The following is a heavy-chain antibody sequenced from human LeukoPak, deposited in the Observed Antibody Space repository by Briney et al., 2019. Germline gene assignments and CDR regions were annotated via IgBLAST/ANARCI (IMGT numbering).Heavy chain of an antibody. CDR2: INHSGST. D-gene: IGHD3-10*01. J-gene: IGHJ4*02. CDR1: GGSFSGYY. Sequence: SETLSLTCAVYGGSFSGYYWSWIRQPPGKGLEWIGEINHSGSTNYNPSLKSRVTISADTSKNQFSLKLSSVTAADTAVYYCARGRVWFGELLPSRSIAFDYWGQGTLVTVSS. CDR3: ARGRVWFGELLPSRSIAFDY. V-gene: IGHV4-34*01.